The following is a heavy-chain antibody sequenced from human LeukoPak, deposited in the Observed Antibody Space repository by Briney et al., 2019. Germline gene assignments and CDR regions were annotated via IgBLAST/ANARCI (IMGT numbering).Heavy chain of an antibody. CDR2: ISYDGSNK. CDR3: ASGYSSSWSYYYGMDV. V-gene: IGHV3-30-3*01. D-gene: IGHD6-13*01. J-gene: IGHJ6*02. Sequence: GGSLRLSCAASGFNFRSYNMNWVRQAPGKGLEWVAVISYDGSNKYYADSVKGRFTISRDNSKNTLYLQMNSLRAEDTAVYYCASGYSSSWSYYYGMDVWGQGTTVTVSS. CDR1: GFNFRSYN.